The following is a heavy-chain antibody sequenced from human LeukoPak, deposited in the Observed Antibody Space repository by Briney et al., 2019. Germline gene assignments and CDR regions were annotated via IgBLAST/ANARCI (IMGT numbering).Heavy chain of an antibody. D-gene: IGHD1-26*01. CDR3: ARIKRYSGSYSWFDP. Sequence: EXLXLXXTXSGXSIXSYYWSWIRQPPGKGLEWIGYIYYSGSNNYNPSLKSRVTISVDTSKNQFSLKLRSVTAADTAVYYCARIKRYSGSYSWFDPWGQGTLVTVSS. V-gene: IGHV4-59*01. J-gene: IGHJ5*02. CDR2: IYYSGSN. CDR1: GXSIXSYY.